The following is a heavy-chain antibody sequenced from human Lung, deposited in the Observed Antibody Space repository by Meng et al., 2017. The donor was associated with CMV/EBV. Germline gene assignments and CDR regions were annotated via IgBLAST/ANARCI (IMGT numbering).Heavy chain of an antibody. V-gene: IGHV4-4*02. Sequence: QVQLQESGLGLGKTSGTLSLSCAVSGGSISSSNWWSWVRQPPGKGLEWIGEIYHSGSTNYNPSLKSRVTISVDKSKNQFSLKLSSVTAADTAVYYCARVVTALWGYYFDYWGQGTLVTVSS. CDR2: IYHSGST. D-gene: IGHD2-21*02. CDR1: GGSISSSNW. CDR3: ARVVTALWGYYFDY. J-gene: IGHJ4*02.